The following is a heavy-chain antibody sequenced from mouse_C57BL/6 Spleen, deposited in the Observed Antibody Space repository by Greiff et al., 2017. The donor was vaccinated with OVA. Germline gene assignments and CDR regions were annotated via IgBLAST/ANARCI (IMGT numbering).Heavy chain of an antibody. CDR2: IDPSDSYT. CDR1: GYTFTSYW. CDR3: ARSYDYDGAY. Sequence: VQLQQPGAELVMPGASVKLSCKASGYTFTSYWMHWVKQRPGQGLEWIGEIDPSDSYTNYNQKFKGKSTLTVDKSSSTAYMQLSSLTSEDSAVYYCARSYDYDGAYWGKGTLVTVSA. D-gene: IGHD2-4*01. V-gene: IGHV1-69*01. J-gene: IGHJ3*01.